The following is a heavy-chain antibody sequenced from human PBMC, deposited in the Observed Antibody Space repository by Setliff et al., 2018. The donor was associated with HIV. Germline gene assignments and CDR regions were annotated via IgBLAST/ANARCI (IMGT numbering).Heavy chain of an antibody. CDR3: ARDDYLDGR. D-gene: IGHD4-17*01. J-gene: IGHJ4*02. CDR1: GFTLSSYW. V-gene: IGHV3-7*03. Sequence: PGGSLRLSCEASGFTLSSYWMAWVRQAPGKGLEWVADINRDGSDKKYVDSVRGRFTISRDNAKNSLYLQMDSLRAEDTAMYYCARDDYLDGRWGQGTLVTVSS. CDR2: INRDGSDK.